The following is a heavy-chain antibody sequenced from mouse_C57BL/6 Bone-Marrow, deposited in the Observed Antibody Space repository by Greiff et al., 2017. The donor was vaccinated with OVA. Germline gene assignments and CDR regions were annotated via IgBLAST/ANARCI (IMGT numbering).Heavy chain of an antibody. CDR1: GYSFTDYN. CDR2: ITPTYGTT. J-gene: IGHJ4*01. D-gene: IGHD1-1*01. Sequence: EVQRVESGPELVKPGASVKISCKASGYSFTDYNMNWVKQSNGKSLEWIGVITPTYGTTSYNQKFKGKATLTVDQSSSTAYMQRNSLTSEDSAVYYCARSYYGSIYAMDYWVQGTSVTVSS. CDR3: ARSYYGSIYAMDY. V-gene: IGHV1-39*01.